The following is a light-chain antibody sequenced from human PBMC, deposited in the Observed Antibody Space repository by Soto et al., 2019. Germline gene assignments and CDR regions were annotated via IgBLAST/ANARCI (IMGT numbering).Light chain of an antibody. CDR1: QSVSSY. CDR3: QQRSKWPLT. V-gene: IGKV3-11*01. CDR2: DAS. J-gene: IGKJ3*01. Sequence: EIVLTQSLATLSLSPGERATLSCRASQSVSSYLAWYQQKPGQAPRLLIYDASNRATGIPARFSGSGSGTDFTLTISSLEPEDFAVYYCQQRSKWPLTFGPGTKVDIK.